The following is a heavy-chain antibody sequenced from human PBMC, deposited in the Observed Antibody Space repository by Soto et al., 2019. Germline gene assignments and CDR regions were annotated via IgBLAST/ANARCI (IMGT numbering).Heavy chain of an antibody. J-gene: IGHJ3*02. Sequence: ASVKVSCKASGYTFTSYDINWLRQATGQGLEWMGWMNPNSGNTGYAQKFQGRVTMTRNTSISTAYMELSSLRSEDTAVYYCASSSGWGFDAFDIWGQGTMVTVSS. V-gene: IGHV1-8*01. CDR3: ASSSGWGFDAFDI. D-gene: IGHD6-19*01. CDR1: GYTFTSYD. CDR2: MNPNSGNT.